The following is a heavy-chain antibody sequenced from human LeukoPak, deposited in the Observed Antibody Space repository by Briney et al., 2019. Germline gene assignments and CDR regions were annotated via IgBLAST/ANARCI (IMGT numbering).Heavy chain of an antibody. Sequence: ASVKVSCKVSGYTLTELSMHWVRQAPGKGLEWMGGFDPEDGETIYAQKFQGRVTMTEDTSTDTAYMELSSLRSADTAVYYCARGPPHFNYYDSSGYFDYWGQGTLVTVSS. J-gene: IGHJ4*02. V-gene: IGHV1-24*01. D-gene: IGHD3-22*01. CDR2: FDPEDGET. CDR1: GYTLTELS. CDR3: ARGPPHFNYYDSSGYFDY.